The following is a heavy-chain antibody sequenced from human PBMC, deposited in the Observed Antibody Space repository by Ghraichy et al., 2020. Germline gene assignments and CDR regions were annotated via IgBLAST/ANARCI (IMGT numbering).Heavy chain of an antibody. Sequence: ASVKVSCKASGYTFTGYYVHWVRQAPGQRPEWVGWINPNSGGTHYAQKFQGRVTITRDTSINTAYMELSRLRSDDTAVYYCARGGVYYYLDFWGQGTLVTVSS. J-gene: IGHJ4*02. CDR2: INPNSGGT. V-gene: IGHV1-2*02. D-gene: IGHD1-26*01. CDR1: GYTFTGYY. CDR3: ARGGVYYYLDF.